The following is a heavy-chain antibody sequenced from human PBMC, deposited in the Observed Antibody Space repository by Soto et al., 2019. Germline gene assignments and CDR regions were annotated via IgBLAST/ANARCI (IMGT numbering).Heavy chain of an antibody. V-gene: IGHV3-33*01. J-gene: IGHJ5*02. CDR2: IWYDGSIQ. Sequence: QVQLMESGGGVVQPGRSLRLSCAASGFTFSCYGMRWVRQAPGKGLEWVAVIWYDGSIQYYADSVKGRFTISRDNSKNTLYEQINSLCAEETAVYSCVRDGSFDPWGQGTLVTVSS. CDR3: VRDGSFDP. CDR1: GFTFSCYG.